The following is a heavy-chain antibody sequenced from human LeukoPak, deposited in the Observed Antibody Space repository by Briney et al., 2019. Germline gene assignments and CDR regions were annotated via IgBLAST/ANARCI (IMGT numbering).Heavy chain of an antibody. D-gene: IGHD1-26*01. V-gene: IGHV4-59*01. Sequence: SETLSLTCSVSGVTISDYHWIWIRQPPAKGLEWMGYFSYSGSTRYNPSLKSRVTMSVDTSKNQFSLRLISVAAADTAVYYCARMYSGTSYYFDFWGQGTLVTVSS. CDR3: ARMYSGTSYYFDF. CDR2: FSYSGST. CDR1: GVTISDYH. J-gene: IGHJ4*02.